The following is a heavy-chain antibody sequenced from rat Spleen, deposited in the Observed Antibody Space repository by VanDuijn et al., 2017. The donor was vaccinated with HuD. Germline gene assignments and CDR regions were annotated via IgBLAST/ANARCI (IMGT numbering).Heavy chain of an antibody. V-gene: IGHV4-2*01. D-gene: IGHD1-1*01. CDR1: GFNFNDYY. J-gene: IGHJ2*01. Sequence: EVTLVESGGGLVQPGRSLKLSCAASGFNFNDYYMGWVRQAPGKGLEWIGEINKDSSIINYSPSIKDKFTISRDNAQNTLYLQMSKLGPEDTAIYYCASSGDYYDYWGKGVMVTVSS. CDR2: INKDSSII. CDR3: ASSGDYYDY.